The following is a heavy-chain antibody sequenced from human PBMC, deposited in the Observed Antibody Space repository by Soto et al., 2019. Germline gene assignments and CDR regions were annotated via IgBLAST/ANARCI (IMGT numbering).Heavy chain of an antibody. V-gene: IGHV5-51*01. Sequence: GESLKISCKGSGYSFMSYWIGWVRQMPGKGLEWMGIIYPGDSDTRYSPSFEGQVTISVDKSISTAYLQWSSLKASDTAMYHCARGIMRGIMIMSPTWFAPWGQGTQVTVSS. J-gene: IGHJ5*02. D-gene: IGHD3-10*01. CDR1: GYSFMSYW. CDR3: ARGIMRGIMIMSPTWFAP. CDR2: IYPGDSDT.